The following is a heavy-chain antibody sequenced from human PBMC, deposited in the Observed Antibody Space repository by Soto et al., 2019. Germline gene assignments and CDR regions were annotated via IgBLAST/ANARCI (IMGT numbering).Heavy chain of an antibody. CDR1: GGTFSSYT. D-gene: IGHD3-22*01. Sequence: GASVKVFCKASGGTFSSYTISWVRQAPGQGLEWMGRIIPILGIANYAQKFQGRVTITADKSTSTAYVELSSLRSEDTAVYYCASARYYYDSSGYLTPYYFDYWGQGTLVTVSS. J-gene: IGHJ4*02. CDR3: ASARYYYDSSGYLTPYYFDY. V-gene: IGHV1-69*02. CDR2: IIPILGIA.